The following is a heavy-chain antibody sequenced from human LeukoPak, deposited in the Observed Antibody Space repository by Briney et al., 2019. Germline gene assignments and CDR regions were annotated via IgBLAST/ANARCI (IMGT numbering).Heavy chain of an antibody. CDR1: GFTFSSYS. CDR3: ARDHYYDSSGYYGRRGFDY. J-gene: IGHJ4*02. CDR2: ISSSSSYK. Sequence: PGGSLRLSCAASGFTFSSYSMNWVRQAPGKGLEQVSFISSSSSYKYYADSVKGRLTLSRDNAKNSLYLQMNSLRAEDTAVYYCARDHYYDSSGYYGRRGFDYWGQGTLVTVSS. D-gene: IGHD3-22*01. V-gene: IGHV3-21*01.